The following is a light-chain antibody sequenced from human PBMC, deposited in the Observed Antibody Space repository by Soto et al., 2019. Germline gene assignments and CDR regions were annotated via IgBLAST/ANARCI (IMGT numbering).Light chain of an antibody. J-gene: IGKJ2*01. V-gene: IGKV1-39*01. CDR1: QSISTF. CDR2: AAS. CDR3: QHSSSTSSYT. Sequence: DIQMTQSPSSLSASVGDRVTITCRASQSISTFLNWYQQKPGKAPKVLIYAASSLRSGVPSRFSGSGSGTDFTLTISSLQPEDFATYYCQHSSSTSSYTFGQGTKLEIK.